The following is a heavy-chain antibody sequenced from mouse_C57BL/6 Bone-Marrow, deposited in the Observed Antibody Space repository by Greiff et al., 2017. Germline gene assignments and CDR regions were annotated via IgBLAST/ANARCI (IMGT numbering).Heavy chain of an antibody. V-gene: IGHV1-81*01. Sequence: QVQLQQSGAELARPGASVQLSCKASGYTFTSYGISWVKQRTGQGLEWIGEIYPRSGNTYYNEKFKGKATLTADKSSSTAYMELRSLTSEDSAVYFCAREDYDKMAWFAYWGQGTLVTVSA. CDR3: AREDYDKMAWFAY. D-gene: IGHD2-4*01. CDR1: GYTFTSYG. J-gene: IGHJ3*01. CDR2: IYPRSGNT.